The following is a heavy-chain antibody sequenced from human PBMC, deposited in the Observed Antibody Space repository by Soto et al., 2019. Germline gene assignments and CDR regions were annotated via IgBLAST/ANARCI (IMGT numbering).Heavy chain of an antibody. D-gene: IGHD1-1*01. CDR3: ARGRRQNTLVRYHYYGLYG. Sequence: PGGSLRLSCAASGFTVSSNYMSWVLQAPGKGLEWVSVIYSGGSTYYADSVKGRFTISRDNSKNTLYLQMNSLRAEDTAVYYCARGRRQNTLVRYHYYGLYGWGQATSVLVYS. V-gene: IGHV3-66*01. CDR1: GFTVSSNY. J-gene: IGHJ6*02. CDR2: IYSGGST.